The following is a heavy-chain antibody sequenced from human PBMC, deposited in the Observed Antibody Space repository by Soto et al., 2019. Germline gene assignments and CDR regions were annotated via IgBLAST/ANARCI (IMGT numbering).Heavy chain of an antibody. D-gene: IGHD6-19*01. Sequence: ASVKVSCKTSGGTFSNDIITWVRQAPGQGLEWMGRIIPLLDTTNYAQKFQGRVTITRDKSTGTAYMELSSLRSEDTAVYYCARGGGWYVWFDPWGQGTLVTVSS. CDR2: IIPLLDTT. J-gene: IGHJ5*02. CDR3: ARGGGWYVWFDP. V-gene: IGHV1-69*08. CDR1: GGTFSNDI.